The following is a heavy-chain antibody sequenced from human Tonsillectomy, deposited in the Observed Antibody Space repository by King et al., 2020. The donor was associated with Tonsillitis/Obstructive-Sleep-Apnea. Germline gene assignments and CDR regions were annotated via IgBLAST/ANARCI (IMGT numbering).Heavy chain of an antibody. CDR2: INTNTGNP. D-gene: IGHD6-19*01. J-gene: IGHJ6*03. V-gene: IGHV7-4-1*01. CDR3: ARDPSYSSGWYNCYYMDV. CDR1: GYTFTRYS. Sequence: QLVQSGSELKKPGASVKVSCKASGYTFTRYSMNWVRQAPGQGLEWMGWINTNTGNPTYAQGITGRFVFSLDTSVSTAYLQIDSLKAEDNAVYYCARDPSYSSGWYNCYYMDVWGKGTTVTVSS.